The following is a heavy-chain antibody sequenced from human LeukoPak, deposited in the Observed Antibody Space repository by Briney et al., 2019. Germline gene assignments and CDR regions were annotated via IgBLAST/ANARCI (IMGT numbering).Heavy chain of an antibody. CDR1: GGSFSGYY. J-gene: IGHJ4*02. Sequence: PSETLSLTCAVYGGSFSGYYWSWIRRPPGKGLEWIGEINHSGSTNYNPSLKSRVTISVDTSKKQFSLKLSSVTAADTAVYYCARPGAEGCWGQGTLVTVSS. CDR3: ARPGAEGC. V-gene: IGHV4-34*01. CDR2: INHSGST.